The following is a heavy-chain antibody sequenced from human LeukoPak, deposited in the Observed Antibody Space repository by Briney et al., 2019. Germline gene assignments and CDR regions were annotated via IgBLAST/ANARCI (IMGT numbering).Heavy chain of an antibody. CDR1: GYAFTTYG. V-gene: IGHV1-18*01. CDR2: VSGYTGDT. D-gene: IGHD2-2*01. CDR3: ARGEVSASLYYFDF. Sequence: GASVNVSCKTSGYAFTTYGVSWVRQAPGQGLEWMGWVSGYTGDTNYAERFQGRVTMTIDTSTSTVYMELTSLRSDDTAVYYCARGEVSASLYYFDFWGQGTLVTDS. J-gene: IGHJ4*02.